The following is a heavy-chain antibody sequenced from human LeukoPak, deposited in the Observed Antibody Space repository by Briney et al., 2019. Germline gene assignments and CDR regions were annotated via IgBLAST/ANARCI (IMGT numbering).Heavy chain of an antibody. V-gene: IGHV4-39*07. J-gene: IGHJ4*02. D-gene: IGHD6-13*01. CDR2: IYYSGST. Sequence: SGTLSLTCTVSGGSISSSSYYWGWIRQPPGKGLEWIGSIYYSGSTYYNPSLKSRVTISVDTSKNQFSLKLSSVTAADTAVYYCARDWPAAGLDPYFDYWGQGTLVTVSS. CDR1: GGSISSSSYY. CDR3: ARDWPAAGLDPYFDY.